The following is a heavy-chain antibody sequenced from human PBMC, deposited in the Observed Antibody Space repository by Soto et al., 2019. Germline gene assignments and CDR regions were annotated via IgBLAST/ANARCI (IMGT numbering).Heavy chain of an antibody. CDR3: ARSQGGFGELLSAWFDP. Sequence: QITLKESGPPLVKPTQTLTLTCTFSGFSLSTSGVGVGWIRQPPGKALEWLALIYWNDDKRYSPSLKSRLTITKDTSKNQVVLTMTNMDPVDTATYYCARSQGGFGELLSAWFDPWGQGTLVTVSS. J-gene: IGHJ5*02. D-gene: IGHD3-10*01. CDR1: GFSLSTSGVG. CDR2: IYWNDDK. V-gene: IGHV2-5*01.